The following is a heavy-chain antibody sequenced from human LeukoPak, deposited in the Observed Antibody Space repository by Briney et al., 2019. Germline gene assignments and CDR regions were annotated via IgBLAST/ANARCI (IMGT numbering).Heavy chain of an antibody. V-gene: IGHV2-5*02. Sequence: SGPTLVNPTQTLTLTCTSSGFSLSTSGVGVGWIRQPPGKALEWLALIYWDDDKRYSPSLKSRLTITKDTSKNQVDLTMTNMDPVDTATSYCAHRRHGYDSTSCYSFNYWGQGTLVTVSS. J-gene: IGHJ4*02. CDR1: GFSLSTSGVG. CDR3: AHRRHGYDSTSCYSFNY. D-gene: IGHD2-2*01. CDR2: IYWDDDK.